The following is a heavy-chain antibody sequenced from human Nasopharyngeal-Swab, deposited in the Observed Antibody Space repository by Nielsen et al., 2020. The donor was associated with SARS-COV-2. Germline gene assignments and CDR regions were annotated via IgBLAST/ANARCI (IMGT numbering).Heavy chain of an antibody. CDR2: IYHSGST. Sequence: WIRQPPGKGLEWIGEIYHSGSTNYNPSLKRRDTISVDKSKNQFSLKLSSVTAADTAVYYCARLSENCSGGSCGADVLYFDRWGRGTLVTVSS. V-gene: IGHV4-4*02. J-gene: IGHJ2*01. CDR3: ARLSENCSGGSCGADVLYFDR. D-gene: IGHD2-15*01.